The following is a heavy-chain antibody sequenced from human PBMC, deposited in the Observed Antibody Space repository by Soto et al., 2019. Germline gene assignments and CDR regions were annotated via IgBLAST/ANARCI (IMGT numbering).Heavy chain of an antibody. J-gene: IGHJ6*02. D-gene: IGHD6-19*01. Sequence: DVQLLESGGGLVQPGGSLRLSCVVSGFTFSSYAMSWVRQAPGKGLEWVSSISGSGGNIYYADSVKGRFTISRDNSKKRLHLQMTSLRAEDTAVYYCAKPASGWYPKLMDGMDVWGQGTTVTVSS. CDR1: GFTFSSYA. V-gene: IGHV3-23*01. CDR3: AKPASGWYPKLMDGMDV. CDR2: ISGSGGNI.